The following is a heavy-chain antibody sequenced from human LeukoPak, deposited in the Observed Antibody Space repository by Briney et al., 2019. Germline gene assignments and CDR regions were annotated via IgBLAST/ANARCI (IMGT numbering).Heavy chain of an antibody. V-gene: IGHV4-30-2*01. CDR2: IYHSGST. J-gene: IGHJ1*01. Sequence: SETLSLTCAVSGGSISSGGYSWSWIRQPPGKGLEWIGYIYHSGSTYYNPSLKSRVTISVDRSKNQFSLKLSSVTAADTAVYYCARDGTTRAWGDGAEYFQHWGQGTLVTVSS. CDR1: GGSISSGGYS. D-gene: IGHD4-17*01. CDR3: ARDGTTRAWGDGAEYFQH.